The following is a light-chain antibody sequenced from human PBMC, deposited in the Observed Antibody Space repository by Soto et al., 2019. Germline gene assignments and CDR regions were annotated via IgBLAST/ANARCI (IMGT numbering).Light chain of an antibody. Sequence: EIVLTQSPATLSLSPGERATLSCRASQSVRSNLAWYQQKPGQAPRLLIYDPSNRATGIPGRFSGSGSGTDFTLTISNLEPEDFAVYYCQQRSNGPWTFGQGAKVEIK. V-gene: IGKV3-11*01. CDR3: QQRSNGPWT. CDR1: QSVRSN. CDR2: DPS. J-gene: IGKJ1*01.